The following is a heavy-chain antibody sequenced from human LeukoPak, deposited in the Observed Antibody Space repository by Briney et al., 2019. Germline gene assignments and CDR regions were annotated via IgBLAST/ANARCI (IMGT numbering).Heavy chain of an antibody. J-gene: IGHJ4*02. V-gene: IGHV4-30-4*01. Sequence: SQTLSLTCTVSGGSISSGDYYWSWIRQPPGKGLEWIGYIYYSGSTYYNSSLKSRVTISVDTSKNQFSLKLSSVTAADTAVYYCARDREGSGSYYDYWGQGTLVTVSS. CDR1: GGSISSGDYY. D-gene: IGHD3-10*01. CDR2: IYYSGST. CDR3: ARDREGSGSYYDY.